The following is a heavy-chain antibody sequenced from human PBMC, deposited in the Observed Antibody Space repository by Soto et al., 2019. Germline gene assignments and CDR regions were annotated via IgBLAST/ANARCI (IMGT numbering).Heavy chain of an antibody. Sequence: EVQLLESGGGLAQPGGSLRLSCAASGFTFSSYAMSWVRQAPGKGLEWVSAISGSGGSTYYADSVKGRFTISRDNSKNTLYLQMNSLRAEDTAVYYCAKWGCSSTSCPPYYYYYYGMDVWGQGTTVTVSS. CDR3: AKWGCSSTSCPPYYYYYYGMDV. CDR2: ISGSGGST. V-gene: IGHV3-23*01. CDR1: GFTFSSYA. D-gene: IGHD2-2*01. J-gene: IGHJ6*02.